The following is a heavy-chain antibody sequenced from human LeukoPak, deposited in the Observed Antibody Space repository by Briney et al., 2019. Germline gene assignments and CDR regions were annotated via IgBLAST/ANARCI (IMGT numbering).Heavy chain of an antibody. CDR1: GFTVSSNY. D-gene: IGHD3-3*01. Sequence: GGSLRLSCAASGFTVSSNYMSWVRQAPGKGLEWVSVIYSGGSTYYADSVKGRFTISRDNSKNTLYLQMNSLRAEDTAVYYCAKDRFLEWLSQFDPWGQGTLVTVSS. V-gene: IGHV3-53*01. CDR3: AKDRFLEWLSQFDP. CDR2: IYSGGST. J-gene: IGHJ5*02.